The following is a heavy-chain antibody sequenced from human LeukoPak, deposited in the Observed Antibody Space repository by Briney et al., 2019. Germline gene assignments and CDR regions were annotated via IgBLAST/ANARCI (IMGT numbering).Heavy chain of an antibody. CDR3: ARDIPTHATKTTRGWLDP. D-gene: IGHD4-17*01. Sequence: PGGSLRLSCAASGITFSNYAMHWVRQAPGKGLEWVAIISSDGAGKYYADSMKGRFTVSRDNSGNTLFLQMNSLRIEDAAMYYCARDIPTHATKTTRGWLDPWGQGTLVTVSS. V-gene: IGHV3-30-3*01. J-gene: IGHJ5*02. CDR1: GITFSNYA. CDR2: ISSDGAGK.